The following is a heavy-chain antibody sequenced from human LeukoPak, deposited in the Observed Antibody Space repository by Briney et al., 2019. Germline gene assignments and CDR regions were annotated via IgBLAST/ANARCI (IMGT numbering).Heavy chain of an antibody. D-gene: IGHD6-13*01. CDR3: ARDFLPSYSSSPGWFDP. Sequence: SVKVSCKASGGTFSSYTISWVRQAPGQGLEWMGRIIPILGIANYAQKFQGRVTITADKSTSTAYMELSSLRSEDTAVYYCARDFLPSYSSSPGWFDPWGQGTLVTVSS. CDR1: GGTFSSYT. V-gene: IGHV1-69*04. J-gene: IGHJ5*02. CDR2: IIPILGIA.